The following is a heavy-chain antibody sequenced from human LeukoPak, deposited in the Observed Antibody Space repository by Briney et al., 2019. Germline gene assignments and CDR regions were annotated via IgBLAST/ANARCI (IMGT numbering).Heavy chain of an antibody. CDR1: GASISGWY. CDR2: IYGSGYT. Sequence: SETLSLTCTVSGASISGWYWSWIRQPPGKGLEWIGYIYGSGYTNYNPSLKSRVTMSIDTSKNQFSLKLSSVTAADTAVYYCARSGGSRITMVRGVTKWGQGTLVTVSS. V-gene: IGHV4-59*12. D-gene: IGHD3-10*01. CDR3: ARSGGSRITMVRGVTK. J-gene: IGHJ4*02.